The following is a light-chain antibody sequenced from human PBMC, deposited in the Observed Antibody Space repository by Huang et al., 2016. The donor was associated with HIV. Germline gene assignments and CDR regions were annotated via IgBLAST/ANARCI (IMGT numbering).Light chain of an antibody. V-gene: IGKV4-1*01. J-gene: IGKJ1*01. CDR2: WAS. Sequence: DIVVTQSPDSLTVSLGERATVNCSSSQSLLDSSNNKNSLAWYQHKPGQPPKLPIYWASTRESGVPDRFSGSGSGTDFTLTITSLQAEDAAIYFCHQYYTMPQTFGRGTKVEVK. CDR3: HQYYTMPQT. CDR1: QSLLDSSNNKNS.